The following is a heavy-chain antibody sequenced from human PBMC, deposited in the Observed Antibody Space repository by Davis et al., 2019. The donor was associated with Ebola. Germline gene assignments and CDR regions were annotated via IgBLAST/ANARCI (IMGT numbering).Heavy chain of an antibody. Sequence: GESLKISCEGSGYSFSNYWIAWVRQMAGKGLEWMGTVYPGDSNTRYSPSFQGQVTISVDKSISTAYLQWSSLKASDTAMYYCARHGGAANIVVVPAAYYGMDVWGQGTTVTVSS. D-gene: IGHD2-2*01. CDR2: VYPGDSNT. V-gene: IGHV5-51*01. J-gene: IGHJ6*02. CDR1: GYSFSNYW. CDR3: ARHGGAANIVVVPAAYYGMDV.